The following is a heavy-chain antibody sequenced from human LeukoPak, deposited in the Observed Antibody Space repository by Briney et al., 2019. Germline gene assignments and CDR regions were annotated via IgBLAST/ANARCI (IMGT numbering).Heavy chain of an antibody. CDR2: LYPSGSS. V-gene: IGHV4-4*07. J-gene: IGHJ4*02. CDR1: GASISPYY. D-gene: IGHD5-18*01. Sequence: SETLSLTCTVSGASISPYYWNWIRQPAGKGLEWIGRLYPSGSSDYNPSLKSRVTMSVDTSRNQFSLRVTSVTAADTAVYYCASYSYGVVHYWGQGTLVTVSS. CDR3: ASYSYGVVHY.